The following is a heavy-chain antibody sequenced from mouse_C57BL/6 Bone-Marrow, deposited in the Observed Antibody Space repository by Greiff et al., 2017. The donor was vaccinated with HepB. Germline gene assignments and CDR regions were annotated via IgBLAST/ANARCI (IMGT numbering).Heavy chain of an antibody. CDR2: INPGSGGT. CDR3: AGDDDFFFAY. Sequence: QVQLKESGAELVRPGTSVKVSCKASGYAFTNYLIEWVKQRPGQGLEWIGVINPGSGGTNYNEKFKGKATLTADKSSSTAYMQLGSLTSEDSAVYFCAGDDDFFFAYWGQGTLVTVSA. D-gene: IGHD2-4*01. J-gene: IGHJ3*01. V-gene: IGHV1-54*01. CDR1: GYAFTNYL.